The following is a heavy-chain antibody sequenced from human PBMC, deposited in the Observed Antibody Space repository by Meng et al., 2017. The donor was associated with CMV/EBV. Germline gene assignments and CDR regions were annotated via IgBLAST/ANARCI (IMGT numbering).Heavy chain of an antibody. CDR3: ARGGLYYYDSSGHFDY. CDR2: NYTSGST. CDR1: VGSISSYY. D-gene: IGHD3-22*01. V-gene: IGHV4-4*07. Sequence: LKGACPVLWKPSETPSLTCTDAVGSISSYYWSWIRQPAGNGLDWIGCNYTSGSTNYNPSLKSRVTMSVDTTKNQFSLKLSSVTAADTAVYYCARGGLYYYDSSGHFDYWGQGTLVTVSS. J-gene: IGHJ4*02.